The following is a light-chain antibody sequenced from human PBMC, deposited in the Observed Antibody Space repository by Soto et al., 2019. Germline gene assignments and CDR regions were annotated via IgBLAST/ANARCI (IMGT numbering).Light chain of an antibody. Sequence: QVTHSPSSVSASVGGGSTITCRASHDIGGRLAWFQQKPGKAPQYLIQAASILQSGVPSRFSGSGSGTEFILSINNLQPEDFASYFCLQVYSFPRTFGLGTKVDIK. J-gene: IGKJ1*01. V-gene: IGKV1-12*01. CDR3: LQVYSFPRT. CDR1: HDIGGR. CDR2: AAS.